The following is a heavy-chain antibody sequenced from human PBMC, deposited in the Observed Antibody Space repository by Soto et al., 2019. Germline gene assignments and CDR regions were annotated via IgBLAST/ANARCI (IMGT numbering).Heavy chain of an antibody. J-gene: IGHJ5*02. CDR2: INTGNGDT. Sequence: GASVKVSCKASGYTFTSYIMHWVRQAPGQSLEWMGWINTGNGDTAYSDKFQGRVTITKDTSASTAYVELSSLRSEDRAVYYCARPRDTIGRPAGGPDTWGLGTLVTVSS. V-gene: IGHV1-3*04. CDR3: ARPRDTIGRPAGGPDT. D-gene: IGHD1-1*01. CDR1: GYTFTSYI.